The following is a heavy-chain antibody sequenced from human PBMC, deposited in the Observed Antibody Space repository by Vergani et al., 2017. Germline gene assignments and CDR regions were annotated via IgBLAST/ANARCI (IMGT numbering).Heavy chain of an antibody. V-gene: IGHV3-48*03. CDR1: GFRVTTYY. Sequence: VELLESGGGLAQPGGSLRVSCSASGFRVTTYYMSWVRQAPGKGLEWVAYISDSGSLQYYADSMKGRLVIDRDNAKNSVSLQLDSLRAEDTAVYYCARDLHDYGYLDVWGGGTTVTVSS. CDR3: ARDLHDYGYLDV. CDR2: ISDSGSLQ. J-gene: IGHJ6*03.